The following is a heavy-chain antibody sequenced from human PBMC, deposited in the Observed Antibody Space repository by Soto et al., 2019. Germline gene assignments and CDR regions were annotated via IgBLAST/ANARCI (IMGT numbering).Heavy chain of an antibody. CDR1: GGTFSSYA. D-gene: IGHD3-22*01. J-gene: IGHJ6*02. CDR2: IIPIFGTA. V-gene: IGHV1-69*13. CDR3: ARDSDSSGYYLKSYYSMDV. Sequence: SVKVSCKASGGTFSSYAISWVRQAPGQGLEWMGGIIPIFGTANYAQKFQGRVTITADESTSTAYMELSSLRSEDTAVYYCARDSDSSGYYLKSYYSMDVWGQGTTVTVSS.